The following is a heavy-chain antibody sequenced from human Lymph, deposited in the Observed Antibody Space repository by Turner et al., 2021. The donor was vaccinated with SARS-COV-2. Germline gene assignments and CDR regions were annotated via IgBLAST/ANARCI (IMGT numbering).Heavy chain of an antibody. V-gene: IGHV1-8*02. CDR1: GCTFTSYD. CDR2: MNPNSGNT. D-gene: IGHD1-26*01. Sequence: QVQLVQSGAEVKKPGAAVKVSCKAPGCTFTSYDINWVRQATGQGLEWMGWMNPNSGNTGYAKKFQGRVTMTRKTSISTAYMELSSLRSEDTAVYYCARGRYSGGGMDVWGQGTTVTVSS. CDR3: ARGRYSGGGMDV. J-gene: IGHJ6*02.